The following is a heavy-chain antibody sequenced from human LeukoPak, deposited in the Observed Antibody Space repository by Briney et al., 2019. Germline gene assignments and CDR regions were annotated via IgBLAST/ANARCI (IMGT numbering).Heavy chain of an antibody. CDR2: IYHSGST. V-gene: IGHV4-30-2*01. J-gene: IGHJ4*02. D-gene: IGHD6-13*01. CDR3: ARAAAGSSFDY. CDR1: GGSISSGGYS. Sequence: SETLSLTCAVSGGSISSGGYSWSWIRQPPGKGLEWIGYIYHSGSTYYNPSLKSRVTISVDRSKNQFSLKLSSVTAADTAVYYCARAAAGSSFDYWGQGTLVTVSS.